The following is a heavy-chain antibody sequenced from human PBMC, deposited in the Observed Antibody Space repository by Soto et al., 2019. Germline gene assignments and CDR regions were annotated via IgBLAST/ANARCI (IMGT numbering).Heavy chain of an antibody. CDR3: ARRMQTTISSSWYNDAFDI. V-gene: IGHV1-69*02. CDR2: IIPILGIA. Sequence: GASVKVSCKASGGTFSSYTISWVRQAPGQGLEWMGRIIPILGIANYAQKFQGRVTITADKSTSTAYMELSSLRSEDTAVYYCARRMQTTISSSWYNDAFDIWGQGTMVTVSS. J-gene: IGHJ3*02. D-gene: IGHD6-13*01. CDR1: GGTFSSYT.